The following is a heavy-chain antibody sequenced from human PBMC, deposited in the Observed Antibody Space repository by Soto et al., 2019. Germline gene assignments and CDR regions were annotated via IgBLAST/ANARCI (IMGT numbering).Heavy chain of an antibody. CDR3: VGRGNQNWGDY. Sequence: QVQLVESGGGVVQPGRSLRLSCAASGFTFSSYGMHWVRXAPGKGLVWVSSIWYDGNNKYYADSVKGRFTISRDNSRNTLFLQMNSLRAEDTALYYCVGRGNQNWGDYWGQGTQVTVSS. D-gene: IGHD7-27*01. V-gene: IGHV3-33*01. J-gene: IGHJ4*02. CDR2: IWYDGNNK. CDR1: GFTFSSYG.